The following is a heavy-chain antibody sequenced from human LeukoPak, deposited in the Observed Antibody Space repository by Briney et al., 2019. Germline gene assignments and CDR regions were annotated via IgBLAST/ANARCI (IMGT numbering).Heavy chain of an antibody. CDR2: ISSSSSYT. D-gene: IGHD3-22*01. CDR1: GFTFNHYY. CDR3: ARGGGYYYDSSDYYREEYFQH. Sequence: GGSLRLSCAASGFTFNHYYMTWIRQAPGKGLEWVSYISSSSSYTNYADSVKGRFTISRDKAKNSMYLHMNSLRAGDTAVYYCARGGGYYYDSSDYYREEYFQHWGQGTLVTVSS. J-gene: IGHJ1*01. V-gene: IGHV3-11*05.